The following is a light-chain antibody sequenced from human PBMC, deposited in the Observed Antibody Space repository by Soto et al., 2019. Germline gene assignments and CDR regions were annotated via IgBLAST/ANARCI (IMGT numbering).Light chain of an antibody. CDR2: DVS. CDR3: CSYAGTYTLRI. J-gene: IGLJ2*01. Sequence: QSALTQPRSVSGSPGQSVTISCTGTSSDVGGYNFVSWYQQHPGKAPKLMIYDVSTRPSGVPDRFSGSKSGNTASLTISGLRAEDDANYYCCSYAGTYTLRIFGGGTKLTVL. CDR1: SSDVGGYNF. V-gene: IGLV2-11*01.